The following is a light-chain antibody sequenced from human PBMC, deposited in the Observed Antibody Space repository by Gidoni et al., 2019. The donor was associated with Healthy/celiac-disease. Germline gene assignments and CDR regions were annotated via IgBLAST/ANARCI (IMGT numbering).Light chain of an antibody. J-gene: IGKJ4*01. CDR2: AAS. CDR3: QQLNSYGT. CDR1: QGISSY. V-gene: IGKV1-9*01. Sequence: DIQLTQSPSFLSASVGDRVTITCRASQGISSYLAWYQQKPGKAPKLLIYAASTLQSGVPSRFSGSGSGTEFTLTISSLQPEDFATYYCQQLNSYGTFGGGTKVEIK.